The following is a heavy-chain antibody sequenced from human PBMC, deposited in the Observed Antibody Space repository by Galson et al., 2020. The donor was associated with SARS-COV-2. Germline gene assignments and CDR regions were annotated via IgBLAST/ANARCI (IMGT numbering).Heavy chain of an antibody. CDR2: IYHSGST. J-gene: IGHJ3*02. CDR1: GGSISSGGYS. Sequence: SETLSLTCAVSGGSISSGGYSWSWIRQPPGKGLEWIGYIYHSGSTYYNPSLKSRVTISVDRSKNQFSLKLSSVTAADTAVYYCARVARRFEDYYDILTVDAFDIWGQGTMVTVSS. CDR3: ARVARRFEDYYDILTVDAFDI. D-gene: IGHD3-9*01. V-gene: IGHV4-30-2*01.